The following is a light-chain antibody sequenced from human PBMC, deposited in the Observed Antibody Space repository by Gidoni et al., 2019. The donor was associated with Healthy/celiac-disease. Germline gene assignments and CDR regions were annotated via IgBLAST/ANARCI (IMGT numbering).Light chain of an antibody. V-gene: IGKV2-28*01. Sequence: DMVMTQSPLSLPVTPGEPASISCRSSQSLLHSNGYHYLDWYLQKPGQSPQFLLYLGSNRASGVPDRFSGSGSCTDYTLKSSSVEAEDFGVYCCRQALQTPGTFCGVTKVEIK. CDR2: LGS. CDR1: QSLLHSNGYHY. J-gene: IGKJ4*01. CDR3: RQALQTPGT.